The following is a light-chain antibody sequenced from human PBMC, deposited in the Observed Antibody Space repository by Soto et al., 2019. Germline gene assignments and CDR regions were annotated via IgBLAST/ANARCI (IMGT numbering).Light chain of an antibody. CDR3: QQYNNWPPIT. CDR2: GAS. J-gene: IGKJ5*01. CDR1: QSVSSN. Sequence: EIVLTQSPSTLSGSPGDRATLSWRASQSVSSNLAWYQQKPAQTPRLLVYGASTRATGIPARFSGSGSATEFTLTISSLQSEDFAVYYCQQYNNWPPITFGQGTRLEIK. V-gene: IGKV3-15*01.